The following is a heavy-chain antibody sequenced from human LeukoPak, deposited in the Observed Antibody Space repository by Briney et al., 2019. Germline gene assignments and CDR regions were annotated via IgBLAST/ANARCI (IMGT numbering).Heavy chain of an antibody. Sequence: GGSLRLSCAASGVTFSSYDMNWVRQAPGKGLEWVSYISGSGTTTYYADSVKGRFTISRDYSKNSLYLQMNSLRAEDTAVYYFARDLVSGAYTFDIWGQGTMVTVSS. V-gene: IGHV3-48*03. J-gene: IGHJ3*02. CDR2: ISGSGTTT. CDR3: ARDLVSGAYTFDI. D-gene: IGHD3-16*01. CDR1: GVTFSSYD.